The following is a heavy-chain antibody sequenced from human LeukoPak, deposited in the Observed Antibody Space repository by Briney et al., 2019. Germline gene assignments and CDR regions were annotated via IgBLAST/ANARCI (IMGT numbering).Heavy chain of an antibody. V-gene: IGHV1-18*01. CDR2: ISAYNGNT. Sequence: ASVKVSCKASGYTFTSYGISWVRQGPGQGLEWMGWISAYNGNTNYAQKLQGRVTMTTDTSTSTAYMELRSLRSDDTAVYYCAREFPPLYYYGSGLEVRRMDVWGQGTLVTVSS. D-gene: IGHD3-10*01. CDR1: GYTFTSYG. J-gene: IGHJ4*02. CDR3: AREFPPLYYYGSGLEVRRMDV.